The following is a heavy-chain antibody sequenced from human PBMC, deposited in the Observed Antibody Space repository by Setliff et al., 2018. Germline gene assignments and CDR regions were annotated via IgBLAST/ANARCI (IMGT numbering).Heavy chain of an antibody. Sequence: ASVKVSCKASGYTFTSHYMHWVRQAPGLGLEWMGTINPSSGRTSYAQKFQGRITMTRDSSTSTVYMDMSSLRSEDTAVYYCARDVFPYHYEGAFDIWGQGTMVTVSS. J-gene: IGHJ3*02. D-gene: IGHD3-22*01. CDR3: ARDVFPYHYEGAFDI. CDR2: INPSSGRT. V-gene: IGHV1-46*01. CDR1: GYTFTSHY.